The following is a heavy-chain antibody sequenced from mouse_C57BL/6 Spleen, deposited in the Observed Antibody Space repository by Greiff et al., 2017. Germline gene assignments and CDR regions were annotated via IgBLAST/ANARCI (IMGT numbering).Heavy chain of an antibody. D-gene: IGHD2-1*01. J-gene: IGHJ4*01. Sequence: VNVVESGAELVRPGTSVKVSCKASGYAFTNYLIEWVKQRPGQGLEWIGVINPGSGGTNYNEKFKGKATLTADKSSSTAYMQLSSLTSEDSAVYFCARRYYGTTGAMDYWGQGTSVTVSS. V-gene: IGHV1-54*01. CDR2: INPGSGGT. CDR1: GYAFTNYL. CDR3: ARRYYGTTGAMDY.